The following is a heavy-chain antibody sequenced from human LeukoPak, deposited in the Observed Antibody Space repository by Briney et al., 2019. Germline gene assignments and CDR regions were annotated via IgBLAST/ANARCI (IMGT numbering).Heavy chain of an antibody. CDR3: ARLMVRGVIVWFDP. CDR2: IYYSGST. D-gene: IGHD3-10*01. J-gene: IGHJ5*02. V-gene: IGHV4-59*01. Sequence: PSETLSLTCTVYGGSISSYYWSWIRPPPGKGLEWIGDIYYSGSTNYNPSLKSRVTISLDTSKNQFSLKLSSVTAADTAVYYCARLMVRGVIVWFDPWGQGTLVTVSS. CDR1: GGSISSYY.